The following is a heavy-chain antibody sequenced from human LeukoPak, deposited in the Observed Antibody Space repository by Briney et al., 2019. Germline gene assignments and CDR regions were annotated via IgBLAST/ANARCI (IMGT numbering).Heavy chain of an antibody. Sequence: SETLSLTCTVSGGSISSSSYYWGWIRQPPGKGLEWIGSIYYSGSTYYNPSLKSRVTISVDTSKNQFSLKLSSVAAADTAVYYCASFSSGWYYFDYWGQGTLVTVSS. CDR2: IYYSGST. CDR1: GGSISSSSYY. D-gene: IGHD6-19*01. CDR3: ASFSSGWYYFDY. V-gene: IGHV4-39*07. J-gene: IGHJ4*02.